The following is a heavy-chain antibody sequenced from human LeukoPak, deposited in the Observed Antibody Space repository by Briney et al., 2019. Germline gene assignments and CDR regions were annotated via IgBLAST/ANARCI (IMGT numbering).Heavy chain of an antibody. V-gene: IGHV3-30*18. J-gene: IGHJ4*02. CDR3: AKDPSSGPTTNDY. Sequence: PGGSLRLSCAASGFTFSSYGMHWVRQAPGKGLEWVVVISYDGSNKYYADSVKGRFTISRDNSKNTLYLQMNSLRAEDTAVYYCAKDPSSGPTTNDYWGQGTLVTVSS. CDR1: GFTFSSYG. CDR2: ISYDGSNK. D-gene: IGHD6-19*01.